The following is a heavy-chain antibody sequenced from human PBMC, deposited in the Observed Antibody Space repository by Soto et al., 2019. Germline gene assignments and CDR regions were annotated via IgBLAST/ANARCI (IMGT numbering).Heavy chain of an antibody. CDR1: GFTFRKFW. CDR3: AIQDCTNDVCSEAAVTVGGALES. D-gene: IGHD2-8*01. J-gene: IGHJ1*01. V-gene: IGHV3-74*01. Sequence: EVQLVQSGGGSAQPGESLRLSCSASGFTFRKFWMHWVRQVPGKGPVWVSYISSDGTTTDYADSVKGRFTISRDNAKEALYLQMDRLRGEDRVVYYCAIQDCTNDVCSEAAVTVGGALESWGQGTLVTVSS. CDR2: ISSDGTTT.